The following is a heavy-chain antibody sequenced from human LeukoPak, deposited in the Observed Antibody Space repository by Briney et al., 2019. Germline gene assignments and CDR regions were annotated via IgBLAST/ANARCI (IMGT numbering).Heavy chain of an antibody. CDR3: GRGWTTVEMRD. D-gene: IGHD4-23*01. CDR1: EYSYSTYW. V-gene: IGHV5-51*01. J-gene: IGHJ3*01. CDR2: IFPGDSDT. Sequence: GESLKISCKGSEYSYSTYWIGWVRQRPGKDLEWRGIIFPGDSDTRYSTSFQGQVTISADRSINTAYLQWSSLKASDTAIYSCGRGWTTVEMRDWGKGKMVTFSS.